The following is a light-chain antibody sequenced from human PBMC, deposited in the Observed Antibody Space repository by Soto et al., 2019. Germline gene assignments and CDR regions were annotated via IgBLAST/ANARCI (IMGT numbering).Light chain of an antibody. CDR3: QQYINWT. CDR1: HDIRSD. V-gene: IGKV3-15*01. J-gene: IGKJ1*01. Sequence: EIVMTQSPVTLSVSPGERATLSCRASHDIRSDLAWYQLKPGQAPRLLMYGASIRATGIPARFSGSGSGTDFTLTISSLQSEDLAVYYCQQYINWTFGQGTKLEIK. CDR2: GAS.